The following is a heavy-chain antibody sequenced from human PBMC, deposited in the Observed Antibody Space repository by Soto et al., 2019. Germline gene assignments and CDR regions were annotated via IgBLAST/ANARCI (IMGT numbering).Heavy chain of an antibody. Sequence: QVQLVQSGAEVKKPGASVKVSCKASGYTFTGYYMHWVRQAPGQGLEWRGWINPNSCDTNYAQKFKGGVTMPRDTSISTASMELSRLRAEDTAVYYCARAHCGGDCYSGVDYWGQGTLVTVSS. CDR2: INPNSCDT. D-gene: IGHD2-21*02. V-gene: IGHV1-2*02. CDR3: ARAHCGGDCYSGVDY. J-gene: IGHJ4*02. CDR1: GYTFTGYY.